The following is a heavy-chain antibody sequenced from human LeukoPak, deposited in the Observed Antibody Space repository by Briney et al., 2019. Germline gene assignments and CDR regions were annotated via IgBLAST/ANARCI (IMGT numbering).Heavy chain of an antibody. V-gene: IGHV3-30*18. Sequence: PGGSLRLSCAASGFTFSSYGMHWVRQAPGKGLEWVAVISYDGSNKYYADSVKGRFTISRDNSKNTLYLQMNSLRAEDTAVYYCAKESGSLQLWPYHFDYWGQGTLVTVSS. CDR1: GFTFSSYG. D-gene: IGHD5-18*01. CDR2: ISYDGSNK. CDR3: AKESGSLQLWPYHFDY. J-gene: IGHJ4*02.